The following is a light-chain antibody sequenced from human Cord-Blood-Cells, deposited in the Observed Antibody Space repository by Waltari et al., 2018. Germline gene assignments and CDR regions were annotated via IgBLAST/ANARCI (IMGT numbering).Light chain of an antibody. Sequence: EIVLTQSPGTLSLSPGERATLSGRASQSVSSSYLACDQQKPGQAPRLLIYGASSRATGIPDRFSGSGSGTDFTLTISRLEPEDFAVYYCQQYGSSQWTFGQGTKVEIK. V-gene: IGKV3-20*01. J-gene: IGKJ1*01. CDR1: QSVSSSY. CDR3: QQYGSSQWT. CDR2: GAS.